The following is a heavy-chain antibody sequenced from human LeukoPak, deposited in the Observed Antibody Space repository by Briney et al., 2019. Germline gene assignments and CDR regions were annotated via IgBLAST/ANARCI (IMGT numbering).Heavy chain of an antibody. CDR1: GGSFSGYY. D-gene: IGHD1-26*01. CDR2: INHSGST. CDR3: ARRRRARGFDY. Sequence: SETLSLTCAVYGGSFSGYYWSWIRQPSGKGLEWIGEINHSGSTNYNPSLKSRVTISVDTSKNQFSLKLSSVTAADTAVYYCARRRRARGFDYWGQGTLVTVSS. V-gene: IGHV4-34*01. J-gene: IGHJ4*02.